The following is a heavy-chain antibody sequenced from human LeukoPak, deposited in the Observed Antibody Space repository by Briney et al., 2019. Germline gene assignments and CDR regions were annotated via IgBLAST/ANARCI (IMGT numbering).Heavy chain of an antibody. Sequence: GGSLRLSCAASGMTFSNHWMHWVRQAPGKGLVWVSLIKTDGRTTTYTDSVKGRFTISRDNGRSILYLQMNSLRAEDTGIYYCTTVPSHGYEWWGQGTVVTVSS. CDR3: TTVPSHGYEW. CDR1: GMTFSNHW. J-gene: IGHJ4*02. CDR2: IKTDGRTT. D-gene: IGHD3-16*01. V-gene: IGHV3-74*01.